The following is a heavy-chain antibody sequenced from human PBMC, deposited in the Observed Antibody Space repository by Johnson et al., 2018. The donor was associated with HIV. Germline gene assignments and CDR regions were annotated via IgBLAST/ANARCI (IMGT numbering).Heavy chain of an antibody. V-gene: IGHV3-66*01. Sequence: MLLVESGGGVVQPGRSLRLSCTASGFTVSSNYMSWVRQAPGKGLEWVSVIYSGGSTYYADSVKGRFTISRDNSKNTLYLQMNSLRAEDTAVYYCARERSWAFDIWGQGTMVTVSS. CDR2: IYSGGST. CDR1: GFTVSSNY. CDR3: ARERSWAFDI. D-gene: IGHD7-27*01. J-gene: IGHJ3*02.